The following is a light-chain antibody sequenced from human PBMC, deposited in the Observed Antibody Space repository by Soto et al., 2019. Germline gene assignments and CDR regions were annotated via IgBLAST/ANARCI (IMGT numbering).Light chain of an antibody. CDR2: DAS. J-gene: IGKJ5*01. V-gene: IGKV3-20*01. CDR3: QQSSDLVS. Sequence: EIVLTQSPGTLSLSPGERATLSCRASQSVSSSYLAWYQQKPGKAPKLLIFDASTLKTGVPSRFSGSGSGTDFTFSISSLHPEDIATYYCQQSSDLVSFGQGTRLEIK. CDR1: QSVSSSY.